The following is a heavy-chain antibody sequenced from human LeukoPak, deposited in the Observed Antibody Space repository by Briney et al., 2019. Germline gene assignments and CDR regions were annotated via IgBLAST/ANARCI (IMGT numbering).Heavy chain of an antibody. Sequence: ASVKVSCKASGYTFTGYYMHWVRQAPGQGLEWMGGIIPIFGTANYAQKFQGRVTITADKSTSTAYMELSSLRSEDTAVYYCASRRSRGDGYIDYWGQGTLVTVSS. CDR1: GYTFTGYY. D-gene: IGHD5-24*01. CDR2: IIPIFGTA. CDR3: ASRRSRGDGYIDY. J-gene: IGHJ4*02. V-gene: IGHV1-69*06.